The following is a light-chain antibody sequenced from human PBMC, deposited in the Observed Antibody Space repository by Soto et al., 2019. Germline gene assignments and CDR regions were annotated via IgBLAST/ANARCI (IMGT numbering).Light chain of an antibody. Sequence: EIVLTQSPATLSLSPGERVTLSCRASQSVGSYLAWYQQKLGQAPRLLIYDASNRATGIPARFSGSGSGTDFTLTISSLEPEDFAVYYCQQYGSSPRTFGQGTKVDIK. CDR1: QSVGSY. CDR3: QQYGSSPRT. CDR2: DAS. V-gene: IGKV3-11*01. J-gene: IGKJ1*01.